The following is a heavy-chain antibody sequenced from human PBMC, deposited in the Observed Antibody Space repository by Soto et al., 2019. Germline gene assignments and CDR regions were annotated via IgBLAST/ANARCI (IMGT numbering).Heavy chain of an antibody. CDR1: GGSISSGGYS. Sequence: PSETLSLTCTVSGGSISSGGYSWCCIRQTPGKGLEWIGYIYHSGSTYYNPSLKSRVTISVDTSKNQFSLKLSSVTAADTAVYYCAIYDSSGSRGFQHWGQGTLVTVPS. J-gene: IGHJ1*01. D-gene: IGHD3-22*01. CDR3: AIYDSSGSRGFQH. CDR2: IYHSGST. V-gene: IGHV4-30-2*05.